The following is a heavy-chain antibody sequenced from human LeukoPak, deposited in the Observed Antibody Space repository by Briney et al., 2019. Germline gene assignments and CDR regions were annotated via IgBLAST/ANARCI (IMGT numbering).Heavy chain of an antibody. Sequence: GASVKVSCKASGYTFTGYFMHWVRQAPGQGLEWMGWINPNSGGTNYAQKFQGRVTMTRDTSISKAYMELSRLRSDDTAVYYCASSIVYCSSTSCYFNWGQGTLVTVSS. J-gene: IGHJ4*02. CDR3: ASSIVYCSSTSCYFN. D-gene: IGHD2-2*01. CDR1: GYTFTGYF. V-gene: IGHV1-2*02. CDR2: INPNSGGT.